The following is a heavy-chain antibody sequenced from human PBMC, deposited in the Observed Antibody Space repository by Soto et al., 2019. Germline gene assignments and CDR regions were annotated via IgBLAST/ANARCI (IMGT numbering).Heavy chain of an antibody. D-gene: IGHD6-6*01. CDR1: GFPFTNYW. Sequence: GGSLRLSCAASGFPFTNYWMSWVRQAPGKGLEWVANIKQDGSVKYYVDSVKGRFTISRDNVKNSLYLQMNILRAEDTAVYYCARIGYSSSSFDYWGHGTLVTVSS. V-gene: IGHV3-7*01. J-gene: IGHJ4*01. CDR2: IKQDGSVK. CDR3: ARIGYSSSSFDY.